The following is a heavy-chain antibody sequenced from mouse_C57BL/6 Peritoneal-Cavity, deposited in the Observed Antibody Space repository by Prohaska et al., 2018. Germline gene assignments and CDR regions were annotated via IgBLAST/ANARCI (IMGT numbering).Heavy chain of an antibody. Sequence: QVQLQQSDAELVKPGASVKISCKVSGYTFTDHTIHWMKQRPAQVLEWIGYIYPKDGSTKYNEKFKGKATLTADKSSSTAYMQLNSLTSEDSAVYFCARGYYDYDYAMDYWGQGTSVTVSS. CDR2: IYPKDGST. CDR3: ARGYYDYDYAMDY. J-gene: IGHJ4*01. V-gene: IGHV1-78*01. CDR1: GYTFTDHT. D-gene: IGHD2-4*01.